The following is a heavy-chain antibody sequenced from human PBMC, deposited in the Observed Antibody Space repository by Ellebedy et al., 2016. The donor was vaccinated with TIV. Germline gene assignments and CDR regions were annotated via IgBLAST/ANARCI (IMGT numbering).Heavy chain of an antibody. V-gene: IGHV3-7*01. Sequence: GGSLRLXXAASGFTFSSYWMSWVRQAPGKGLEWVANIKQDGSEKYYVDSVKGRFTISRDNAKNSLYLQMNSLRAEDTAVYYCASSEMSSGWDNWFDPWGQGTLVTVSS. CDR2: IKQDGSEK. CDR1: GFTFSSYW. J-gene: IGHJ5*02. CDR3: ASSEMSSGWDNWFDP. D-gene: IGHD6-19*01.